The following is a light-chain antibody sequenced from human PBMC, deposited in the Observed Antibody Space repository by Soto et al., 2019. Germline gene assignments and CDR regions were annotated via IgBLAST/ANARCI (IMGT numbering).Light chain of an antibody. CDR3: QQLTDWPQQWT. J-gene: IGKJ1*01. CDR2: DAS. Sequence: DIQITQSPSTLSASVGDRVTIICRASQSIRTWLAWYQQKPGKAPKPLIYDASSLESGVPSRFSGSGSGTDFTLTIGSLEPEDFAVYYCQQLTDWPQQWTFGQGTKVDIK. V-gene: IGKV1-5*02. CDR1: QSIRTW.